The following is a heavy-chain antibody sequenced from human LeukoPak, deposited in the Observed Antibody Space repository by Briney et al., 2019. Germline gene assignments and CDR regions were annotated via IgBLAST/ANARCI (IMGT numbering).Heavy chain of an antibody. CDR3: AVTRMGATAEIDY. J-gene: IGHJ4*02. V-gene: IGHV1-2*06. D-gene: IGHD1-26*01. CDR1: GYSFTGYY. CDR2: INPDSGGT. Sequence: ASVKVSCKASGYSFTGYYIHWVRQAPGQGLEWMGRINPDSGGTKYSQRFQDRVTMTRDTSISTAYMELSRLTSDDTAVFCCAVTRMGATAEIDYWGQGTLVTVSS.